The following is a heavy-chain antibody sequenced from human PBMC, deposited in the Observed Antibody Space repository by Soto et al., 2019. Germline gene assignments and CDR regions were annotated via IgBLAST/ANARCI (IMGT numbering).Heavy chain of an antibody. CDR1: GFSLNTAGVG. D-gene: IGHD6-19*01. Sequence: QITLKESGPTVVKPTQTLTLTCSLSGFSLNTAGVGVGWIRQSPGKALEWLAVIYWDDDKSWNPSLRDRLTINRDDSADQVVLTVTNMDPVDTGTYYCARRRGGFGGGWTTPYFDYWGQGTLVTVSS. J-gene: IGHJ4*02. CDR3: ARRRGGFGGGWTTPYFDY. V-gene: IGHV2-5*02. CDR2: IYWDDDK.